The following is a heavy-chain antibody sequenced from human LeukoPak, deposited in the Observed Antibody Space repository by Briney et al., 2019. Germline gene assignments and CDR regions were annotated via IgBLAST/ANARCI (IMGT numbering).Heavy chain of an antibody. J-gene: IGHJ6*02. CDR1: GYTFTGYY. Sequence: PMASVKVSCKASGYTFTGYYMHWVRQAPGQGLEWMGWINTNTGNPTYAQGFTGRFVFSLDTSVSTAYLQISSLKAEDTAVYYCARDGGYCTNGVCFSGYYYYGMDVWGQGTTVTVSS. D-gene: IGHD2-8*01. V-gene: IGHV7-4-1*02. CDR2: INTNTGNP. CDR3: ARDGGYCTNGVCFSGYYYYGMDV.